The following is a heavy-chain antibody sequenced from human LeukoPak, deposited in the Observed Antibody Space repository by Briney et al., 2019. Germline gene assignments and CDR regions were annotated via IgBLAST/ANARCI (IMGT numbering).Heavy chain of an antibody. J-gene: IGHJ3*02. V-gene: IGHV4-34*01. CDR1: GGSFSGYY. Sequence: SETLSLTCAVYGGSFSGYYWSWIRQPPGKGLEWIGEINHSGSTNYNPSLKSRVTISVDTSKNQSSLKLSSVTAADTAVYYCARGGYDYVWGTSYPGAFDIWGQGTMVTVSS. CDR3: ARGGYDYVWGTSYPGAFDI. CDR2: INHSGST. D-gene: IGHD3-16*01.